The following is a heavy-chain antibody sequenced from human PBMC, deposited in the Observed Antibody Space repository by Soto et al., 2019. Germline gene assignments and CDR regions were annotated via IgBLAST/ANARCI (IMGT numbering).Heavy chain of an antibody. V-gene: IGHV1-69*01. J-gene: IGHJ6*02. D-gene: IGHD6-6*01. CDR2: IIPIFGTA. CDR1: GGTFSSYA. CDR3: ALPSSSSRGAYYYYCMDV. Sequence: QVQLVQSGAEVKKPGSSVKVSCKASGGTFSSYAISWVRQAPGQGLEWMGGIIPIFGTANYAQKFQGRGTITADESTSTAYMELSSLRSEDTAVYYCALPSSSSRGAYYYYCMDVWGQGTTVTVSS.